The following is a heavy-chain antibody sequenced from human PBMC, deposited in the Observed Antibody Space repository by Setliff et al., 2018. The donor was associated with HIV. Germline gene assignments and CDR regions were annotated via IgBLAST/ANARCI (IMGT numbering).Heavy chain of an antibody. CDR1: GGFISSGGYY. V-gene: IGHV4-31*03. CDR3: ARNKYNWNYYYYYGMDV. Sequence: SETLSLTCTVSGGFISSGGYYWSWIRQHPGKGLEWIGYIYYSGSTYYNPSLKSRVTISVDTPKNQFSLKLSSVTAADTAVYYCARNKYNWNYYYYYGMDVWGQGTTVTVSS. CDR2: IYYSGST. D-gene: IGHD1-7*01. J-gene: IGHJ6*02.